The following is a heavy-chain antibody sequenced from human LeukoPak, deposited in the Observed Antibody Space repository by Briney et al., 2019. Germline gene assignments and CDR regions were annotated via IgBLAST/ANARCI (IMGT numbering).Heavy chain of an antibody. CDR3: ARGSSGWHFFDS. D-gene: IGHD6-19*01. Sequence: PGGSLRLSCVTSGFTFSDYYMSWIRQAPGKGQEWVSYISSGSYTNYADSVKGRFTISRDNAKNSLYLQMNRLRVEDTAVYYCARGSSGWHFFDSWGQGALVTVSP. J-gene: IGHJ4*02. V-gene: IGHV3-11*03. CDR2: ISSGSYT. CDR1: GFTFSDYY.